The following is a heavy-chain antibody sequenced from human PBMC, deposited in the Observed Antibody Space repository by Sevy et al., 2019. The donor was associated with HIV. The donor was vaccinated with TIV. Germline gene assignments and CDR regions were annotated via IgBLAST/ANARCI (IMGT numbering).Heavy chain of an antibody. CDR1: GFTFSSYW. D-gene: IGHD3-16*01. CDR3: AYLGSAKFDI. Sequence: GGSLRLSCAASGFTFSSYWMSWVRQAPGKGLEWVANIKEDGTEKYYLDSVKGRFTISRDNAKNSLYLQMNSLRAEDTAVYYCAYLGSAKFDILGQGTVVTVSS. CDR2: IKEDGTEK. V-gene: IGHV3-7*01. J-gene: IGHJ3*02.